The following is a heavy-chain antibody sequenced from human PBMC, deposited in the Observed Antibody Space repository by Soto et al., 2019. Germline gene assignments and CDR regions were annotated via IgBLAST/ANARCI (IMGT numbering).Heavy chain of an antibody. J-gene: IGHJ4*02. V-gene: IGHV4-59*02. CDR1: GDSVSSYY. Sequence: PSETLSLTCTVSGDSVSSYYWSWIRQPPGKGLEWIGDIFYSGSTNYNPSLKSRVTISVDTSKNQFSLKLSSVTAADTAVYYCAREEVVRYFGVWGQGTLVTVSS. CDR2: IFYSGST. CDR3: AREEVVRYFGV. D-gene: IGHD3-9*01.